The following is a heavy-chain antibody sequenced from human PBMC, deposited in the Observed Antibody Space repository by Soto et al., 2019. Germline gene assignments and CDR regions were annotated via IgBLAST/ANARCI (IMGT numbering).Heavy chain of an antibody. CDR2: ISYDGSNK. J-gene: IGHJ6*02. Sequence: PGGSLRLSCAASGFTFSSYAMHWVRQAPGKGLEWVAVISYDGSNKYYADSVKGRFTISRDNSKNTLNLQMNSLRAEDTNVYNSARGLRPEQQLVPFHQFFYYYYYGMDVWGQGTTVTVSS. V-gene: IGHV3-30-3*01. D-gene: IGHD6-13*01. CDR3: ARGLRPEQQLVPFHQFFYYYYYGMDV. CDR1: GFTFSSYA.